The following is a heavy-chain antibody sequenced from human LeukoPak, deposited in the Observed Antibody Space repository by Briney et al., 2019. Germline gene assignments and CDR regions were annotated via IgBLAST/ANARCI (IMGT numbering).Heavy chain of an antibody. V-gene: IGHV4-34*01. CDR1: GDSINSYY. CDR3: ARGPPNIAVAGTPRGEYFQH. D-gene: IGHD6-19*01. J-gene: IGHJ1*01. Sequence: SETLSLTCTVSGDSINSYYWSWIRQPPGKGLEWIGEINHSGSTNYNPSLKSRVTISVDTSKNQFSLKLSSVTAADTAVYYCARGPPNIAVAGTPRGEYFQHWGEGTLVTVSS. CDR2: INHSGST.